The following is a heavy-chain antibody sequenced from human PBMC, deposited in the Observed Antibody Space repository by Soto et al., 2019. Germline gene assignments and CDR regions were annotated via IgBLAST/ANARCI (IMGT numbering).Heavy chain of an antibody. J-gene: IGHJ6*02. CDR1: GGSFSGYY. CDR2: INHSGST. V-gene: IGHV4-34*01. Sequence: PSETLSLTCAVYGGSFSGYYWSWIRQPPGKGLEWIGEINHSGSTNYNPSLKSRVTISVDTSKNQFSLKLSSVTAADTAVYYCARARAGSGYSKYYYYYYGMDVWGQGTTVTV. D-gene: IGHD3-22*01. CDR3: ARARAGSGYSKYYYYYYGMDV.